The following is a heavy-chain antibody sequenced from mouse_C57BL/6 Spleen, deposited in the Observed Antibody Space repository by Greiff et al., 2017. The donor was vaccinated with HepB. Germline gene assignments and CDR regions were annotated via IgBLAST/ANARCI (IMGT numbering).Heavy chain of an antibody. Sequence: EVHLVESGAELVRPGASVKLSCTASGFNIKDDYMHWVKQRPEQGLEWIGWIDPENGDTEYASKFQGKATITADTSSNTAYLQLSSLTSEDTAVYYCTPYYYGSRYYFDYWGQGTTLTVSS. V-gene: IGHV14-4*01. CDR1: GFNIKDDY. CDR3: TPYYYGSRYYFDY. CDR2: IDPENGDT. J-gene: IGHJ2*01. D-gene: IGHD1-1*01.